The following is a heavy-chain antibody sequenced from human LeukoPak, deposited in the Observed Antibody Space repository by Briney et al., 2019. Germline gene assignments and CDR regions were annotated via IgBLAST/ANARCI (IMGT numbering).Heavy chain of an antibody. Sequence: PSETLSLTCVVSGGXISSTNWWTWVRQPPGEGLEWIGEVHLSGRTNYNPSLESRVTMSVDMSENHISLKLTSVTAADTAVYYCAREGGPYRPLDYSGQGTLVTVSS. V-gene: IGHV4-4*02. CDR3: AREGGPYRPLDY. CDR1: GGXISSTNW. J-gene: IGHJ4*02. CDR2: VHLSGRT.